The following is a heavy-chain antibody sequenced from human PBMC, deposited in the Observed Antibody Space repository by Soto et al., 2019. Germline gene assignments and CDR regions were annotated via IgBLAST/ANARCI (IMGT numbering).Heavy chain of an antibody. CDR3: ARSPYSSSWYRSSRFDP. D-gene: IGHD6-13*01. Sequence: GESLKISCKGSGYSFTSYWIGWVRQMPGKGLEWMGIIYPGDSDTRYSPSFQGQVTISADKSISTAYLQWSSLKASDTAMYYCARSPYSSSWYRSSRFDPWGQGTLVTVSS. CDR1: GYSFTSYW. J-gene: IGHJ5*02. CDR2: IYPGDSDT. V-gene: IGHV5-51*01.